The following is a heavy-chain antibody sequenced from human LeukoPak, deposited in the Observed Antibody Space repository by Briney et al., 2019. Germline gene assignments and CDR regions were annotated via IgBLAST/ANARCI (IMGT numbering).Heavy chain of an antibody. CDR3: ARGTYGNFDY. CDR2: IYHSGST. V-gene: IGHV4-30-2*01. D-gene: IGHD4-17*01. Sequence: PSQTLSLTCAVSGGSISSGGYSWSWIRQPPGKGLEWIGYIYHSGSTYYNPSLKSRVTISVDRFKNQFSLKLSSVTAADTAVYYCARGTYGNFDYWGQGTLVTVSS. J-gene: IGHJ4*02. CDR1: GGSISSGGYS.